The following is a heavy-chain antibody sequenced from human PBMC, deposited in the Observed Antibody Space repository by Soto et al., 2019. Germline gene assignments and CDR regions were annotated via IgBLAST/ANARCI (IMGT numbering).Heavy chain of an antibody. CDR2: IYWNDDK. D-gene: IGHD3-3*01. CDR1: GFSLSTSGVG. V-gene: IGHV2-5*01. Sequence: SGPTLVNPTQTLTLTCTFSGFSLSTSGVGVGWIRQHPGKALEWLALIYWNDDKRYSPSLKSRLTITKDTSKNQVVLTMTNMDPVDTATYYCAQGRRYYDFWSGYLYYFDYWGQGTLVTVSS. CDR3: AQGRRYYDFWSGYLYYFDY. J-gene: IGHJ4*02.